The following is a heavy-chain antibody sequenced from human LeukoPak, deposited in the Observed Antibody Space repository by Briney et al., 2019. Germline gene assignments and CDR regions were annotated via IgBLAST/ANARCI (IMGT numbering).Heavy chain of an antibody. CDR3: AKSPSSTSRGIGH. Sequence: PGGSLRLSCAASGFTFSSYAMSWVRQAPGKGLEWVSAISGSGGSTYYADSVEGRFTISRDNSKNTLYLQMNSLRAEDTAVYYCAKSPSSTSRGIGHWGQGTLVTVSS. J-gene: IGHJ4*02. CDR1: GFTFSSYA. CDR2: ISGSGGST. D-gene: IGHD2-2*01. V-gene: IGHV3-23*01.